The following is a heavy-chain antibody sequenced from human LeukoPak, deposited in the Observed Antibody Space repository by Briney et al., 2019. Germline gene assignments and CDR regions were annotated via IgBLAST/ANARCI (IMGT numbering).Heavy chain of an antibody. Sequence: PSETLSLTCTVSGGSISSYYWSWIRQPPGKGLEWIGYIYYSGSTNYNPSLKSRVTISVDTSKNQFSLKLSSVTAADTAVYYCARGTLPNYYDSSGYSFDYWGQGTLVTVSS. CDR2: IYYSGST. D-gene: IGHD3-22*01. CDR3: ARGTLPNYYDSSGYSFDY. CDR1: GGSISSYY. J-gene: IGHJ4*02. V-gene: IGHV4-59*08.